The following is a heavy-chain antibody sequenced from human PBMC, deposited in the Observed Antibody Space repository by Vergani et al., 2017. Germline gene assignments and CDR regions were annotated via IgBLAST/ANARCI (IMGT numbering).Heavy chain of an antibody. V-gene: IGHV4-59*01. Sequence: QVRLQESGPGLVKPSETLSLTCSVSGSSMSGYYWSWIRQPPGKELEWIGYMYFSGSTIYNPSLGTRVTISGDTSKNQFSLNLNSVTAADTAVYYCGRVADFYGLGGRLLDLRGQGILVTVSS. J-gene: IGHJ4*02. CDR3: GRVADFYGLGGRLLDL. D-gene: IGHD3-10*01. CDR1: GSSMSGYY. CDR2: MYFSGST.